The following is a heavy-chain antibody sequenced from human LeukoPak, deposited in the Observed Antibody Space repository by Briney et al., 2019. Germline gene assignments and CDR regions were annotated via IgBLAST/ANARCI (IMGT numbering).Heavy chain of an antibody. CDR1: GFTFSSYE. CDR2: ISSSGSTI. J-gene: IGHJ4*02. V-gene: IGHV3-48*03. D-gene: IGHD6-13*01. CDR3: ARDGVAAAGTDY. Sequence: GGSLRLSCAASGFTFSSYEMNWVRQAPGKGLEWVSYISSSGSTIYYADSVKGRFTISRDNSKNTLYLQMNSLRAEDTAVYYCARDGVAAAGTDYWGQGTLVTVSS.